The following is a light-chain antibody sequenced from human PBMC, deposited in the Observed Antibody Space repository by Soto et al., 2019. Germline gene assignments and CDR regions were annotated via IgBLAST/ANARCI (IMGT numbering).Light chain of an antibody. CDR2: ENN. CDR3: GTWDSSLSVWV. CDR1: SSNIGNNY. Sequence: QSVLTQPPSVSAAPGQKVTISCSGSSSNIGNNYVSWYQQLPGTAPKLLIYENNKRPSGIPDRFSGSKSGTSATLGITGLQTGDEADFCCGTWDSSLSVWVFGGGTKLTVL. J-gene: IGLJ3*02. V-gene: IGLV1-51*02.